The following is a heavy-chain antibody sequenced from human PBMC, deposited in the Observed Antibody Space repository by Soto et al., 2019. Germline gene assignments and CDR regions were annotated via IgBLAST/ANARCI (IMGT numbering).Heavy chain of an antibody. D-gene: IGHD1-1*01. J-gene: IGHJ4*02. CDR1: GFTFSSYG. CDR2: IWYDGSNK. V-gene: IGHV3-33*06. Sequence: GGSLRLSCAASGFTFSSYGMHWVRQAPGKGLEWVAVIWYDGSNKYYADSVKGRFTISRDNSKNTLYLQMNSLRAEDTAVYYCAKDLTWNQADYWGQGALVTVSS. CDR3: AKDLTWNQADY.